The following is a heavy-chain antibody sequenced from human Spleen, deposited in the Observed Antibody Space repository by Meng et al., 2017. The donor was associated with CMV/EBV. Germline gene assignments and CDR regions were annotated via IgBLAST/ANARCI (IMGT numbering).Heavy chain of an antibody. J-gene: IGHJ4*02. V-gene: IGHV3-30*04. CDR1: GFTFSSYA. CDR3: ATEVVPAAMIGDY. Sequence: CATSGFTFSSYAMHWVRQAPGKGLEWVAVISYDGSNTYYTDSVKGRFTISRDNSKNTLYLQMNSLRAEDTAVYYCATEVVPAAMIGDYWGQGTLVTVSS. CDR2: ISYDGSNT. D-gene: IGHD2-2*01.